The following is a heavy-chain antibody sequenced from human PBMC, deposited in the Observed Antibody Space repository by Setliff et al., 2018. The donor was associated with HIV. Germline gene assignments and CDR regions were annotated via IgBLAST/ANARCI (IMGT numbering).Heavy chain of an antibody. Sequence: SETLSLTCTVSGGSFTSRSYYWGWIRQPPGKGLEWIGSIYYRGTTYNNPSLKSRVTFSADTSKNQFSLNLNSVTATDTAVYFCARQGLTMNPGVPAPILYFFDYWGQGILVTVSS. J-gene: IGHJ4*02. CDR3: ARQGLTMNPGVPAPILYFFDY. CDR1: GGSFTSRSYY. V-gene: IGHV4-39*01. CDR2: IYYRGTT. D-gene: IGHD3-10*01.